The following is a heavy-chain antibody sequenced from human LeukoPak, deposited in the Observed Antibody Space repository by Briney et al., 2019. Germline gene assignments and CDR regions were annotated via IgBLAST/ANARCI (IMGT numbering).Heavy chain of an antibody. CDR3: ARDYAWAFDY. CDR1: GFTFNSYS. Sequence: TGGSLRLSCTASGFTFNSYSLNWVRQAPGKGLEWISYISGDTSNIQYADSVRGRYTISRDNAKHSLYLQMNSLRDDDTAVYYCARDYAWAFDYWGQGTLVTVSS. D-gene: IGHD3-16*01. CDR2: ISGDTSNI. V-gene: IGHV3-48*02. J-gene: IGHJ4*02.